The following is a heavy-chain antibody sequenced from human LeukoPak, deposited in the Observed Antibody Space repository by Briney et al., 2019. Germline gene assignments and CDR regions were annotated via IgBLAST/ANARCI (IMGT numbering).Heavy chain of an antibody. V-gene: IGHV1-69*01. CDR2: IIPIFGTA. CDR1: GGTFSSYA. J-gene: IGHJ5*02. Sequence: SVKVSCKASGGTFSSYAISWVRQAPGQGLGWMGGIIPIFGTANYAQKFQGRVTITADESTSTAYMELSSLRSEDTAVYYCARGTVLRFLEWPSWGQGTLVTVSS. D-gene: IGHD3-3*01. CDR3: ARGTVLRFLEWPS.